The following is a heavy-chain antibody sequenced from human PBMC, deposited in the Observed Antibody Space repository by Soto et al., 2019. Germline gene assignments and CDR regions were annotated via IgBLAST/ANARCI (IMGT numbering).Heavy chain of an antibody. V-gene: IGHV3-33*01. CDR1: GFTFSSYG. D-gene: IGHD2-2*01. CDR2: IWYDGSNK. Sequence: QVQLVESGGGVVQPGRSLRLSCAASGFTFSSYGMHWVRQAPGKGLEWVAVIWYDGSNKYYADSVKGRFTISRDNSKNTQYLQMNSLKAEDTAVYYCARGGKGYCSSTSCSSRGYYMDVWGKGTTVTVSS. CDR3: ARGGKGYCSSTSCSSRGYYMDV. J-gene: IGHJ6*03.